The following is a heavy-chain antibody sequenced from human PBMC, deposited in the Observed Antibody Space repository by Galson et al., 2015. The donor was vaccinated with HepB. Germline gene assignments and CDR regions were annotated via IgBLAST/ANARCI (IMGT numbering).Heavy chain of an antibody. J-gene: IGHJ4*02. V-gene: IGHV1-69*13. CDR3: ARAIAAAGGGFDY. Sequence: SVKVSCKASGYTFTSYGISWVRQAPGQGLEWMGGIIPIFGTANYAQKFQGRVTITADESTSTAYMELSSLRSEDTAVYYCARAIAAAGGGFDYWGQGTLVTVSS. D-gene: IGHD6-13*01. CDR2: IIPIFGTA. CDR1: GYTFTSYG.